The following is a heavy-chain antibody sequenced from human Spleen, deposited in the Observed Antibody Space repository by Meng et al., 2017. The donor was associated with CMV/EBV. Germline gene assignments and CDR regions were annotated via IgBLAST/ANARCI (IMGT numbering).Heavy chain of an antibody. Sequence: GESLKISCTASGFPVDLNYMSWVRQAPGKGLEWVSYISSSGSTIYYADSVKGRFTISRDNAKNTLYLQMNSLRAEDTAVYYCARDRYSHGYYFDYWGQGTQVTVSS. J-gene: IGHJ4*02. V-gene: IGHV3-11*04. CDR1: GFPVDLNY. CDR3: ARDRYSHGYYFDY. D-gene: IGHD5-18*01. CDR2: ISSSGSTI.